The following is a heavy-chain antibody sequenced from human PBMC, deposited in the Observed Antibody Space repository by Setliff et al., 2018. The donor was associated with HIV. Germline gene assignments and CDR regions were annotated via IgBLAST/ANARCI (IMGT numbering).Heavy chain of an antibody. CDR3: ARGVVDYDFWSGSGDYYYMDV. V-gene: IGHV4-59*11. CDR1: GGSMNSHY. D-gene: IGHD3-3*01. J-gene: IGHJ6*03. CDR2: IYYSVST. Sequence: SETLSLTCTVSGGSMNSHYWSWIRQSPGRGLEWIGYIYYSVSTKYNPSLKSRVSMSIDMSKNQFSLKMSSVTAADTAVYYCARGVVDYDFWSGSGDYYYMDVWGKGTTGTVSS.